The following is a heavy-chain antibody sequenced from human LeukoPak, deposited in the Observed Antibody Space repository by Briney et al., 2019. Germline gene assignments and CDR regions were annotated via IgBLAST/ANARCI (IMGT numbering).Heavy chain of an antibody. Sequence: GGSLRLSCAASGFTFSSYAMSWVRQAPGKGLEWVSAISGSGGSTYYADSVKGRFTISRDNSKNTLYLQMNSLGAEDTAVYYCAKDGARQSGLLWFGELSSWGQGTLVTVSS. D-gene: IGHD3-10*01. V-gene: IGHV3-23*01. J-gene: IGHJ5*02. CDR1: GFTFSSYA. CDR3: AKDGARQSGLLWFGELSS. CDR2: ISGSGGST.